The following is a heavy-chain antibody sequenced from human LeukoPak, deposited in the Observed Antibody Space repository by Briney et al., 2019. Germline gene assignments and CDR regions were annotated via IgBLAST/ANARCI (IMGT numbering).Heavy chain of an antibody. J-gene: IGHJ4*02. D-gene: IGHD5-18*01. Sequence: GGSLRLSCAASGFTVSSNYMSWVRQAPGKGLEWVSVIYSGGSTYYADSVKGRFTISRDNSKNTLYLQMNSLRAEDTAVYYCATYRQIQVPFEFWGQGTLVTVSS. CDR3: ATYRQIQVPFEF. V-gene: IGHV3-53*01. CDR1: GFTVSSNY. CDR2: IYSGGST.